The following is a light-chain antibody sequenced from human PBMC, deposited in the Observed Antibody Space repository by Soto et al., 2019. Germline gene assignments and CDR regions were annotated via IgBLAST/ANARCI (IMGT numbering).Light chain of an antibody. Sequence: QSALTQPRSVSGSTGQSVTISCTGTSSGVGGYKYVSWYQQKPGKAPKLIIYGVSRWPSGVPNRFSGSKSGNRASLTISGLQAEDEGDYYCCSYAGGPEVFGTGTKVTVL. V-gene: IGLV2-11*01. CDR1: SSGVGGYKY. CDR2: GVS. CDR3: CSYAGGPEV. J-gene: IGLJ1*01.